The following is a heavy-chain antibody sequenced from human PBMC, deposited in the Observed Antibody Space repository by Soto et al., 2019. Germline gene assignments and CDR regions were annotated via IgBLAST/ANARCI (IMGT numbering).Heavy chain of an antibody. CDR1: GFTFSSYA. V-gene: IGHV3-30-3*01. Sequence: PGGSLRLSCAASGFTFSSYAMHWVRQAPGKGLEWVAVISYDGSNKYYADSVKGRFTISRDNSKSTLYLQMNSLRAEDTAVYYCAKNQGVELVPLATVDWFDPWGQGSVVTVSS. CDR2: ISYDGSNK. J-gene: IGHJ5*02. D-gene: IGHD1-26*01. CDR3: AKNQGVELVPLATVDWFDP.